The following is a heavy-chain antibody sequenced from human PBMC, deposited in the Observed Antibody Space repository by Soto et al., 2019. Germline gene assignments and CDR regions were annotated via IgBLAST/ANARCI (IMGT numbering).Heavy chain of an antibody. CDR1: GFTFSIYS. Sequence: EVQLVESGGGLVKPGGSLRLSCAASGFTFSIYSMNWVRQAPGKGLEWVSSIISSSTNAYYAESVKGRFTISRDNAKNSLYLQMASLRAEDTAVYYCVRNCGISARPGWFDPWGQGTLVTVSS. CDR3: VRNCGISARPGWFDP. D-gene: IGHD6-6*01. CDR2: IISSSTNA. J-gene: IGHJ5*02. V-gene: IGHV3-21*01.